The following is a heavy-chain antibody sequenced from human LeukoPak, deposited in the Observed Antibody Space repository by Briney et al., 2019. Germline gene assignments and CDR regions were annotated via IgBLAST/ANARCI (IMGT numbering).Heavy chain of an antibody. V-gene: IGHV4-4*09. CDR1: GGSISSYY. D-gene: IGHD3-10*01. Sequence: SETLSLTCTVSGGSISSYYWSWIRQPPGKGLEWIGYIYTSGSTNYNPSLKSRVTISVDTSKNQFSLKLSSVTAADTAVYYCTSTIIYGLEYYFDYWGQGTLVTVSS. CDR2: IYTSGST. CDR3: TSTIIYGLEYYFDY. J-gene: IGHJ4*02.